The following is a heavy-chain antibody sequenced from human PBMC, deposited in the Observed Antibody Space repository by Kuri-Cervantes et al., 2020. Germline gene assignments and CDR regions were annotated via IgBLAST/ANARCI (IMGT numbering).Heavy chain of an antibody. Sequence: LSLTCAASGFTFSSYDMHWVRQATGKGLEWVSAIGTAGDTYYPGSVKGRFTISRENAKNSLYLQMNSLRAGDTAVYYCTRGDSGNYRDTSDVWGHGTLVTVSS. V-gene: IGHV3-13*01. CDR3: TRGDSGNYRDTSDV. CDR2: IGTAGDT. D-gene: IGHD1-26*01. CDR1: GFTFSSYD. J-gene: IGHJ3*01.